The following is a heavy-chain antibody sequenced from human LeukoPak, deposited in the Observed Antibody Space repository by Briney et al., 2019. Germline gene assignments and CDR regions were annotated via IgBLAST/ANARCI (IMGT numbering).Heavy chain of an antibody. CDR1: GDSISSGDYY. D-gene: IGHD6-19*01. V-gene: IGHV4-38-2*02. Sequence: PSQTLSLTCTVSGDSISSGDYYWSWIRQPPGKGLEWIGSIYHSGSAYYNPSLKSRVTISVDTSKNQFSLKLSSVTAADTAVYYCASRGIAVAANSHQFDYWGQGTLVTVSS. CDR3: ASRGIAVAANSHQFDY. J-gene: IGHJ4*02. CDR2: IYHSGSA.